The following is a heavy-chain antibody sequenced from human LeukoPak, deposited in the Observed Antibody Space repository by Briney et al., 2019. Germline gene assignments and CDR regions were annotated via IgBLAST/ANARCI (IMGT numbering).Heavy chain of an antibody. CDR1: GYSFTSYW. Sequence: GESLKISCKGSGYSFTSYWIGWVRQVPGKGLEWMGIIYPGDSDTRYSPSFQGQVTISADKSISTAYLQWSSLKASDTAMYYCARHSDIVVVPAAPRLGWFDPWGQGTLVTVSS. J-gene: IGHJ5*02. CDR3: ARHSDIVVVPAAPRLGWFDP. CDR2: IYPGDSDT. D-gene: IGHD2-2*01. V-gene: IGHV5-51*01.